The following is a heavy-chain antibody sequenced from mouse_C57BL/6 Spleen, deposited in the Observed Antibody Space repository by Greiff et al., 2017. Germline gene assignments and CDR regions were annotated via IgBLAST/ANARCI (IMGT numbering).Heavy chain of an antibody. J-gene: IGHJ4*01. Sequence: EVKLMESGGDLVKPGGSLKLSCAASGFTFSSYGMSWVRQTPDKRLEWVATISSGGSYTYYPDSVKGRFTIARDNAKNTLYLQMSSLKSEDTAMYYCERRDDERAMDYWGQGTSVTVSS. CDR3: ERRDDERAMDY. CDR2: ISSGGSYT. D-gene: IGHD2-12*01. CDR1: GFTFSSYG. V-gene: IGHV5-6*02.